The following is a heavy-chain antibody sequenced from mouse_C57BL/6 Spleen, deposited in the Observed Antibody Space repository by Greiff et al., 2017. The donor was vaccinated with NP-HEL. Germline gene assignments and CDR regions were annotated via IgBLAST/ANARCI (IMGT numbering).Heavy chain of an antibody. CDR2: IRNKANNHAT. D-gene: IGHD1-1*01. CDR3: TRRNYYGSSDFDY. Sequence: EVMLVESGGGLVQPGGSMKLSCAASGFTFSDAWMDWVRQSPEKGLEWVAEIRNKANNHATYYAESVKGRFTISRDDSKSSVYLQMNSLRAEDTGIYYCTRRNYYGSSDFDYWGQGTTLTVSS. J-gene: IGHJ2*01. V-gene: IGHV6-6*01. CDR1: GFTFSDAW.